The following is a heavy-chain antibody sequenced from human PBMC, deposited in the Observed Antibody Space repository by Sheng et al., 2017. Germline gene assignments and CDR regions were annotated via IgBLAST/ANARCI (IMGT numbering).Heavy chain of an antibody. CDR3: ARVDFGVDKTWFDP. Sequence: LSCTTSGFTFRDYYMTWIRQAPGKGLEWISYISGSSSHTNYADSVKGRFTISRXNTKNSLYLQLNNLRAEDTAVYYCARVDFGVDKTWFDPWGQGTLVTVSS. V-gene: IGHV3-11*05. D-gene: IGHD3-3*01. CDR2: ISGSSSHT. J-gene: IGHJ5*02. CDR1: GFTFRDYY.